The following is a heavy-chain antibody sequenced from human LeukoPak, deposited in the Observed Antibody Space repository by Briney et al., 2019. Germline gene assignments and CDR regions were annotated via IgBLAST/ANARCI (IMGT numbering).Heavy chain of an antibody. V-gene: IGHV3-33*01. J-gene: IGHJ6*02. CDR2: IWYDGSNK. D-gene: IGHD3-3*01. Sequence: GRSLRLSCAASGFTFSSYGMHWVRQAPGKGLEWVAVIWYDGSNKYYVDSVKGRFTISRDNSKNTLYLQMNSLRAEDTAVYYCARDGPTFGVVTYYYYGMDVWGQGTTVTVSS. CDR1: GFTFSSYG. CDR3: ARDGPTFGVVTYYYYGMDV.